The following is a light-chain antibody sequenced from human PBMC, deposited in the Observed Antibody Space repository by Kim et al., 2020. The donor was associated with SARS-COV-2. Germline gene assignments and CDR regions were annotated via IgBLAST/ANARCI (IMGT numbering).Light chain of an antibody. CDR3: QQANSTPFT. J-gene: IGKJ4*01. Sequence: DIQMTQSPSSVSASVGDRVTITCRASQGISSWLDWYQQKPGKAPKLLIYAASSLQSGVPSRFSGSGSGTDFTLTISSLQPEDFATYYCQQANSTPFTFGGGTKVDIK. V-gene: IGKV1-12*01. CDR1: QGISSW. CDR2: AAS.